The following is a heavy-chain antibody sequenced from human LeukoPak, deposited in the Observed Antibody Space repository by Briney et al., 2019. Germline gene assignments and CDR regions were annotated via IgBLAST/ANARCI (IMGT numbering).Heavy chain of an antibody. CDR2: ISYDGSNK. CDR3: AKVAPCPCSSTSCAHGTDGNWFDP. J-gene: IGHJ5*02. D-gene: IGHD2-2*01. V-gene: IGHV3-30*18. CDR1: GFTFSSYG. Sequence: AGSLRLSCAASGFTFSSYGMHWVRQAPGKVLEWVAVISYDGSNKYYADSVKGRFTISRDHSKNTLYLQMNSLRAEDTAVYYCAKVAPCPCSSTSCAHGTDGNWFDPWGEGTLVTVSS.